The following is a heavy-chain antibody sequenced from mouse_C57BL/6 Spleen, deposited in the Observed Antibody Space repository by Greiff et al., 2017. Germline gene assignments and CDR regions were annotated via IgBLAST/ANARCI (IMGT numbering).Heavy chain of an antibody. D-gene: IGHD2-4*01. CDR1: GFTFSSYA. CDR3: ARNLDYDAFDG. Sequence: EVKLQESGGGLVKPGGSLKLSCAASGFTFSSYAMSWVRQTPEKRLEWVATISDGGSYTYYPDNVKGRFTISRDNAKNNLYLQMSHLKSEDTAMYYCARNLDYDAFDGWGQGTTLTVSS. J-gene: IGHJ2*01. CDR2: ISDGGSYT. V-gene: IGHV5-4*03.